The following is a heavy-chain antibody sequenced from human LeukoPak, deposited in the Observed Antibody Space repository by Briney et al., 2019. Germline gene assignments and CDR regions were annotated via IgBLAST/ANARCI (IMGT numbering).Heavy chain of an antibody. V-gene: IGHV3-11*01. J-gene: IGHJ3*02. D-gene: IGHD1-7*01. CDR2: ISGTGTTI. Sequence: GGSLRLSCAASGFTFIDYYMGWIRQAPGKGLEWLSYISGTGTTIFYADSVKGRFTISRDNAKNSLDLQMNSLRAENTALYFCGRDFGLIGTKPSFDIWGQGTMVTVSS. CDR3: GRDFGLIGTKPSFDI. CDR1: GFTFIDYY.